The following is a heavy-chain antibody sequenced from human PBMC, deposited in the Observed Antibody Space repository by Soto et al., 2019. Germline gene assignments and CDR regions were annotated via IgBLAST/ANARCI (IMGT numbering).Heavy chain of an antibody. V-gene: IGHV1-69*13. J-gene: IGHJ4*02. Sequence: SVKVSCKASGGTFSSYAISWVRQAPGQGLEWMGGIIPIFGTANYAQKFQGRVTITADESTSTAYMELSSLRSEDTAVYYCARDPGRDGYNYWYFDYWGQGTLVTVSS. CDR2: IIPIFGTA. CDR3: ARDPGRDGYNYWYFDY. CDR1: GGTFSSYA. D-gene: IGHD5-12*01.